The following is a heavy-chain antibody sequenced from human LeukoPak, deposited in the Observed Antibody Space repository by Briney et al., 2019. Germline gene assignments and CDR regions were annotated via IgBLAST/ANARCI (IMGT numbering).Heavy chain of an antibody. V-gene: IGHV1-8*01. CDR2: MNPNSGNT. CDR1: GYTFTSYD. J-gene: IGHJ5*02. Sequence: ASVKVSCKASGYTFTSYDINWVRQATGQGLEWMGLMNPNSGNTGYAQKFQGRVTMTRNTSISTAYMELSSLRSEDTAVYYCARGKARRELANWFDPWGQGTLVTVSS. CDR3: ARGKARRELANWFDP. D-gene: IGHD3-10*01.